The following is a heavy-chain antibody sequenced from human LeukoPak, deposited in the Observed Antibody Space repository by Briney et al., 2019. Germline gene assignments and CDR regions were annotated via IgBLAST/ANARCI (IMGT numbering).Heavy chain of an antibody. J-gene: IGHJ4*02. V-gene: IGHV4-38-2*02. CDR2: INHSGST. CDR1: GYSISSGYY. Sequence: SETLSLTCTVSGYSISSGYYWGWIRQPPGKGLEWIGEINHSGSTNYNPSLKSRVTMSVDTSKNQFSLKLSSVTAADTAVYYCAREVVIAATYDYWGQGTLVTVSS. D-gene: IGHD2-15*01. CDR3: AREVVIAATYDY.